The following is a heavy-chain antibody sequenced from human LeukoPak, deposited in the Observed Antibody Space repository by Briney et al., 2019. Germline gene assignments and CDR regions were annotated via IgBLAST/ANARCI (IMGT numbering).Heavy chain of an antibody. CDR2: IYYSGST. CDR1: GGSISSSSYY. V-gene: IGHV4-39*01. J-gene: IGHJ5*02. D-gene: IGHD3-22*01. CDR3: ARHVRYSDGSDWEDWFDP. Sequence: SETLSLTCTVSGGSISSSSYYWGWIRQPPGKGLEWIGSIYYSGSTYYNPSLKSRVTISVDTSKNQFSLKLSSVTAADTAVYYCARHVRYSDGSDWEDWFDPWGQGTLVTVSS.